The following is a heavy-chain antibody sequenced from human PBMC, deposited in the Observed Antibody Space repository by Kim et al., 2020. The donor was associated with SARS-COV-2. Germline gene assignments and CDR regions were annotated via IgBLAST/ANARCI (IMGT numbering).Heavy chain of an antibody. CDR2: ISSSSSTI. CDR3: ATVTGRGYCSGGRCYGSHWFDP. Sequence: GGSLRLSCAASGFTFSSYSMNWVRQAPGKGLEWVSYISSSSSTIYYADSVKGRFTISRDNAKNSLYLQMNSLRDEETAVYYCATVTGRGYCSGGRCYGSHWFDPWGQGTLVTVSS. CDR1: GFTFSSYS. D-gene: IGHD2-15*01. V-gene: IGHV3-48*02. J-gene: IGHJ5*02.